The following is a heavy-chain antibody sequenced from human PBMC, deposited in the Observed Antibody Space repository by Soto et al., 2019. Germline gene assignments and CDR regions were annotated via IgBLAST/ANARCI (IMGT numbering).Heavy chain of an antibody. V-gene: IGHV1-8*01. D-gene: IGHD1-20*01. CDR2: LNPNSGNT. CDR3: ARDHRYNWNDEGWFDP. CDR1: GYMFSTYD. J-gene: IGHJ5*02. Sequence: QVQLVQSGAEVKKPGASVKVSCKASGYMFSTYDINWVRQATGQVLEWMGWLNPNSGNTGYAQKFQGRVTMTRNTSINTAYMELRSLGSDDTAVYYCARDHRYNWNDEGWFDPWGQGTLVTVSS.